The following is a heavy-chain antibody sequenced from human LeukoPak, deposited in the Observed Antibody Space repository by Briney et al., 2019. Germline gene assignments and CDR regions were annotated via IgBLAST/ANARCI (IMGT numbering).Heavy chain of an antibody. J-gene: IGHJ4*02. CDR2: IYYSGST. D-gene: IGHD3-22*01. Sequence: SETLSLTCTVSGGSISSSSYYWGWIRQPPGKGLEWIGSIYYSGSTYYNPSLKSRVTISVDTSKNQFSLKLSSVTAADTAVYYCARGPDRSGYYYLWDYWGQGTLVTVSS. V-gene: IGHV4-39*07. CDR3: ARGPDRSGYYYLWDY. CDR1: GGSISSSSYY.